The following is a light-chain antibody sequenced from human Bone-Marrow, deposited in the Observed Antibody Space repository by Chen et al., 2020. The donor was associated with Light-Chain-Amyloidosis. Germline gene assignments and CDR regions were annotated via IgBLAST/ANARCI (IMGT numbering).Light chain of an antibody. V-gene: IGKV4-1*01. CDR3: QQYYSTPYT. CDR1: QSVLYSSNNKNY. J-gene: IGKJ2*01. CDR2: WAS. Sequence: DIVMTQSPDSLAVSLGERATINCKASQSVLYSSNNKNYLAWYQPKPGQPPKLLIYWASTRESGVPARFSGSGSGSDFTLTISSLQAEDVAVYYCQQYYSTPYTFGQGTKLEI.